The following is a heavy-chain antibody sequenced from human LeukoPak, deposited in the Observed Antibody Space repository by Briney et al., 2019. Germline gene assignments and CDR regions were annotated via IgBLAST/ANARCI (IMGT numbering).Heavy chain of an antibody. Sequence: GGSLRLSCAASGFTFSSYSTNWVRQAPGKGLEWVSYISSSSSTIYYADSVKGRFTISRDNAKNSLYLQMNSLRAEDTAVYYCARDGRYYDILTGYYKHPYGMDVWGQGTTVTVSS. V-gene: IGHV3-48*01. CDR2: ISSSSSTI. J-gene: IGHJ6*02. CDR3: ARDGRYYDILTGYYKHPYGMDV. CDR1: GFTFSSYS. D-gene: IGHD3-9*01.